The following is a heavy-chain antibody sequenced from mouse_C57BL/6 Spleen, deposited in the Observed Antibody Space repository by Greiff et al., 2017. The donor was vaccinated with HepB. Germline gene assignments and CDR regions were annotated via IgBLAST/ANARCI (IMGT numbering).Heavy chain of an antibody. J-gene: IGHJ2*01. CDR1: GFTFSSYG. V-gene: IGHV5-6*01. CDR2: ISSGGSYT. CDR3: ARHLTPYYVDY. Sequence: DVQLVESGGDLVKPGGSLKLSCAASGFTFSSYGMSWVRQTPDKRLEWVATISSGGSYTYYPDSVKGRFTISRDNAKNTLYLQMSSLKSEDTAMYYCARHLTPYYVDYWGQGTTLTVSS.